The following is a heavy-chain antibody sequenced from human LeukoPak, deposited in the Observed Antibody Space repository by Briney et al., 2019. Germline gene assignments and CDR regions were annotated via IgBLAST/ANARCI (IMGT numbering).Heavy chain of an antibody. Sequence: GGSLRLACAASEFTFSSHAMSGVRQAPGKGLEWVSAISAGGGSIYYADSVKGRFTISRDNYKSTLYLLMNTLRTEDTAVYYCAKDPYSSGRGYFEYRGQGSLVTVSS. CDR3: AKDPYSSGRGYFEY. CDR1: EFTFSSHA. V-gene: IGHV3-23*01. J-gene: IGHJ4*02. CDR2: ISAGGGSI. D-gene: IGHD6-19*01.